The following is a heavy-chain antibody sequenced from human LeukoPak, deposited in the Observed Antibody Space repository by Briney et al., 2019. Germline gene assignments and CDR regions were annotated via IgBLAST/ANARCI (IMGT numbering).Heavy chain of an antibody. J-gene: IGHJ6*03. V-gene: IGHV1-8*01. D-gene: IGHD3-10*01. CDR3: ARGYGTPYYYYYYMDL. CDR1: GYTFTRYD. CDR2: MNPNSGNT. Sequence: SVKVSCKASGYTFTRYDINWVRQATGQGVEWVGWMNPNSGNTGYAQKFKGRVTMTRNTSISTAYMELSSLRSEDTAVYYCARGYGTPYYYYYYMDLWGKGTTVTVSS.